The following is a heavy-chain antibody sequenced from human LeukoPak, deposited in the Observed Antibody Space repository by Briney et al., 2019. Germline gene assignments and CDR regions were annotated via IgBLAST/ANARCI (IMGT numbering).Heavy chain of an antibody. Sequence: PGGSLRLSCAASGFTFSSYSMNWVRQAPGKGLEWVSSISSSSSYIYYADSVKGRFTISRDNAKNSLYLQMNSLRLEDTALYYCANSYTSIAATGSTDFDFWGQGILVTVSS. D-gene: IGHD6-13*01. CDR2: ISSSSSYI. CDR1: GFTFSSYS. J-gene: IGHJ4*02. CDR3: ANSYTSIAATGSTDFDF. V-gene: IGHV3-21*04.